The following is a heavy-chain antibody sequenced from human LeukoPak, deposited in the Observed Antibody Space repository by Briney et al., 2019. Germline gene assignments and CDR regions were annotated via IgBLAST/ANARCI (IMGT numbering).Heavy chain of an antibody. CDR3: ARDVTNYGGGWFDY. CDR1: GFTFSSYS. D-gene: IGHD3-16*01. Sequence: GGSLRLSCAASGFTFSSYSMNWVRQAPGKGLEWVSSISSSSSYIYYADSVKGRFTISRDNAKNSLYLQMNSLRAEDTALYYCARDVTNYGGGWFDYWGQGTLVTVSS. CDR2: ISSSSSYI. J-gene: IGHJ4*02. V-gene: IGHV3-21*04.